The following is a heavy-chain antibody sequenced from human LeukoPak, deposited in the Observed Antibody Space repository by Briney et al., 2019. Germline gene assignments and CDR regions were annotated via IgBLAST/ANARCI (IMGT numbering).Heavy chain of an antibody. CDR2: IYTSGST. J-gene: IGHJ4*02. Sequence: SETLSLTCTVSGGSISSYYWSWIRQPAGKGLEWIGRIYTSGSTNYNPSLKSRVTMSVDTSKNQFSLKLSSVTAADTAVYYCARAYYYYDSSGYRMYYFDYWGQGTLVTVSS. CDR1: GGSISSYY. D-gene: IGHD3-22*01. CDR3: ARAYYYYDSSGYRMYYFDY. V-gene: IGHV4-4*07.